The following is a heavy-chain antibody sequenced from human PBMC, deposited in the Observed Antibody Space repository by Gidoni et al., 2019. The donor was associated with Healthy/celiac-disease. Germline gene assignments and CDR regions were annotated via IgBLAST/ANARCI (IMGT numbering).Heavy chain of an antibody. Sequence: QVQLQESGPGLVKPSETLSLTCTVSGGSVSSGSYYWSGIRQPPGKGLEWIGYIYYSGSTNYNPSLKSRVTISVDTSKSQFSLKLSSVTAADTAVYYCARDTLASSVDYWGQGTLVTVSS. J-gene: IGHJ4*02. CDR3: ARDTLASSVDY. CDR2: IYYSGST. D-gene: IGHD6-13*01. V-gene: IGHV4-61*01. CDR1: GGSVSSGSYY.